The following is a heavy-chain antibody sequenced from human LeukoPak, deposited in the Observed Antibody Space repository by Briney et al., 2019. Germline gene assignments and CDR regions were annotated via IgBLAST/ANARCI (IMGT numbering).Heavy chain of an antibody. J-gene: IGHJ5*02. Sequence: PGGSLRLSCAASGFTFSSYAMSWVCQAPVKGLEWVSAISGSGGSTYYADSVKGRFTISRDNSKNTLYLQMNSLRAEDTAVYYCAKAGYSSSWRSWFDPWGQGTLVTVSS. CDR1: GFTFSSYA. CDR3: AKAGYSSSWRSWFDP. D-gene: IGHD6-13*01. CDR2: ISGSGGST. V-gene: IGHV3-23*01.